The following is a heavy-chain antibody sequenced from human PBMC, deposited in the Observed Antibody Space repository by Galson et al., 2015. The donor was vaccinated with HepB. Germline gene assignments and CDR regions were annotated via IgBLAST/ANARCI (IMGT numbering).Heavy chain of an antibody. D-gene: IGHD6-13*01. CDR2: INPSGGST. Sequence: SVKVSCKASGYTFTSYYMHWVRQAPGQGLEWMGIINPSGGSTSYAQKFQGRVTMTRDTSTSTVYMELSSLRSEDTAVYYCAREATGIAAAGNHRVYGMDVWGQGTTVTVSS. CDR1: GYTFTSYY. V-gene: IGHV1-46*01. J-gene: IGHJ6*02. CDR3: AREATGIAAAGNHRVYGMDV.